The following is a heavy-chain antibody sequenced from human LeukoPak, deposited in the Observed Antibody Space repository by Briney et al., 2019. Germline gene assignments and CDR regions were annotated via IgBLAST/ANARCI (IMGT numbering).Heavy chain of an antibody. J-gene: IGHJ4*02. CDR3: ATYPFRGDTHYFDY. CDR1: GYSVSSSGYY. CDR2: TYYSGTT. D-gene: IGHD3-10*01. Sequence: SETLSLTCIVSGYSVSSSGYYWGWIRQPPGKGLEWIGNTYYSGTTYYNPSLKSRVTISLDTSKNQFSLNLSSVTAADTAVYYCATYPFRGDTHYFDYWGQGILVTVSS. V-gene: IGHV4-39*07.